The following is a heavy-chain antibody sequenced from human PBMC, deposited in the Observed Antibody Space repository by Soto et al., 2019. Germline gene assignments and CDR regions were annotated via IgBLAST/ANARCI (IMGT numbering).Heavy chain of an antibody. J-gene: IGHJ4*02. Sequence: QVQLVQSGAEVKKPGSSVKVSCKASGGTFSNYPFTWVRQAPGQGLEWMGGIIPIFGTITYAQKFQGRVTISADVSTSTAYMEMSSLTSEDTAVYYCAKPRTVATTKGYDYWGQGTLVTVSS. V-gene: IGHV1-69*01. CDR1: GGTFSNYP. CDR2: IIPIFGTI. D-gene: IGHD6-25*01. CDR3: AKPRTVATTKGYDY.